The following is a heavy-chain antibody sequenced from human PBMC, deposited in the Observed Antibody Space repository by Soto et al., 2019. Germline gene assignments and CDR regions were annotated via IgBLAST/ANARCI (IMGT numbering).Heavy chain of an antibody. J-gene: IGHJ6*02. CDR3: ASGGPNQIYYYYGMDV. V-gene: IGHV4-34*01. Sequence: SETLSLTCAVYGGSFSGYYWSWIRQPPGKGLEWIGEINHSGSTNYNPSLKSRVTISVDTSKNQFSLKLSSVTAADTAVYYCASGGPNQIYYYYGMDVWGQGTTVPVSS. CDR1: GGSFSGYY. CDR2: INHSGST.